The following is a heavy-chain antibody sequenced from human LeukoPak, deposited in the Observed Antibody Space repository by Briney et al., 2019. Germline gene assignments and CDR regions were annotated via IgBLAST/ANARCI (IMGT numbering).Heavy chain of an antibody. J-gene: IGHJ4*02. Sequence: PGGSLRLSCAASGFTFSSYWTHWVRQAPGKGLVWVSHINTDGSSTSYADSVKGRFTISRDNSKNTLYLQMNSLRAEDTAVYYCAKRPPSTVVTHYFDYWGQGTLVTVSS. CDR1: GFTFSSYW. D-gene: IGHD4-23*01. V-gene: IGHV3-74*01. CDR3: AKRPPSTVVTHYFDY. CDR2: INTDGSST.